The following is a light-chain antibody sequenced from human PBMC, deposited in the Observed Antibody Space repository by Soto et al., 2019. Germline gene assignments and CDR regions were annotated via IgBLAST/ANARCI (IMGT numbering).Light chain of an antibody. CDR2: DVS. V-gene: IGLV2-11*01. J-gene: IGLJ1*01. CDR1: SSDVGGYNY. Sequence: QSALTQPRSVSGSPGQSVTISCTGTSSDVGGYNYVSWYQQHPGKAPKLMIYDVSKRPSGVPDRFSGSKSGNTASLTISGLQAEDEADYHCCSYAGSYTFVYVFGTGTKLTDL. CDR3: CSYAGSYTFVYV.